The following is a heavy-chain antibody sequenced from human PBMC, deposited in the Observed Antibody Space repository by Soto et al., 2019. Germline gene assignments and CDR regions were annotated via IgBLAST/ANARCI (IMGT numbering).Heavy chain of an antibody. J-gene: IGHJ4*02. V-gene: IGHV1-18*04. Sequence: QVQLVQSGAEVKKPGASVKVSCKASGYTFTSYGISWVRQAPGQGLEWMGWISAYNGNTNYAQKLQGRVTMTTDTSTSTAYMELRSLRSDDTAVYYCARECMVRGVMVVVPASVICYNDYWGQGTLVTVSS. CDR1: GYTFTSYG. CDR2: ISAYNGNT. CDR3: ARECMVRGVMVVVPASVICYNDY. D-gene: IGHD3-10*01.